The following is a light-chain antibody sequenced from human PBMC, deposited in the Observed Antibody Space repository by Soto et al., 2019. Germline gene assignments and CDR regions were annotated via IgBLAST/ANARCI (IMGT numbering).Light chain of an antibody. CDR2: DVS. CDR1: SSDVGGYNY. Sequence: QSALTQPASVSGSPGQSITISCTGTSSDVGGYNYVSWYQHHPGKAPKLMIYDVSNRPSGVSNRFSGSKSGNTASLTISGLQAEDEADYYCSSYTSSSTLIFGTGTKLTAL. J-gene: IGLJ1*01. V-gene: IGLV2-14*03. CDR3: SSYTSSSTLI.